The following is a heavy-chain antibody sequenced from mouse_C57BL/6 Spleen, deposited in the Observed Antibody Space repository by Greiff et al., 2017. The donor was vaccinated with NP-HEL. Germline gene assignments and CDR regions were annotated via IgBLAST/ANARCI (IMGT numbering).Heavy chain of an antibody. CDR3: ARWRTDAGAY. Sequence: QVQLQQSGAELARPGASVKLSCKASGSTFTSYGISWVKQRTGQGLEWIGEIYPRSGNTYYNEKFKGKATLTADKSSSTAYMELRSLTSEDSAVYFCARWRTDAGAYWGQGTLVTVSA. CDR1: GSTFTSYG. V-gene: IGHV1-81*01. J-gene: IGHJ3*01. D-gene: IGHD4-1*01. CDR2: IYPRSGNT.